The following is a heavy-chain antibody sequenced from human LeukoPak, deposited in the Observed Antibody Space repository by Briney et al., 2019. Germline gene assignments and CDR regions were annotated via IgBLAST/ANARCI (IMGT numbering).Heavy chain of an antibody. CDR1: GDKITNHG. CDR3: VRDGELPYDAYDI. V-gene: IGHV1-18*01. J-gene: IGHJ3*02. CDR2: ISGYRGIT. Sequence: ASVKVSCKTSGDKITNHGISWVRQAPGQGLEWMGRISGYRGITKYGQKFQGRVTLTTDTSTDVANMELRSLRPDDTAVYYCVRDGELPYDAYDIWGQGTMVTVSS. D-gene: IGHD1-26*01.